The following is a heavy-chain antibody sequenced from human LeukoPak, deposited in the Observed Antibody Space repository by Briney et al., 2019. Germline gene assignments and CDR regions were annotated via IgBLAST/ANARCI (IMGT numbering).Heavy chain of an antibody. J-gene: IGHJ4*02. CDR1: GFVFSAYW. D-gene: IGHD6-13*01. V-gene: IGHV3-74*01. Sequence: GGSLRLSCAGSGFVFSAYWMHWVRQAPGKGLAWVSRIKTDGGTTYYADSVKGRFTISRDNSKNTLYLQMNSLRVEDTALYYCAKDRAGIAAAGTPFDYWGQGTLVTVSS. CDR3: AKDRAGIAAAGTPFDY. CDR2: IKTDGGTT.